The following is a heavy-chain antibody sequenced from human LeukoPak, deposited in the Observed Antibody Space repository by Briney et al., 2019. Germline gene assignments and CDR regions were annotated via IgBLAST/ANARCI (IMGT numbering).Heavy chain of an antibody. Sequence: SETLSLTCTVSGGSISSSCYYWGWIRQPPGKGLEWIGSIYYSGSTYYNPSLKSRVTISVDTSKNQFSLKLSSVTAADTAVYYCARHYGGTHYYMDVWGKGTTVTVSS. D-gene: IGHD3-16*01. CDR2: IYYSGST. V-gene: IGHV4-39*01. CDR1: GGSISSSCYY. J-gene: IGHJ6*03. CDR3: ARHYGGTHYYMDV.